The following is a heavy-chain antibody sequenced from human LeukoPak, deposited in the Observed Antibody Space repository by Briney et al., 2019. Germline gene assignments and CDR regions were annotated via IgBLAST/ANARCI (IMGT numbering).Heavy chain of an antibody. J-gene: IGHJ4*02. CDR3: AKETEVLRYFDTGYYFDY. D-gene: IGHD3-9*01. Sequence: ETLSLTCAVYGGSFSGYYWSWIRQPPGKGLEWVSAISGSGGSTYYADSVKGRFTISRDNSKNTLYLQMGSLRAEDTAVYYCAKETEVLRYFDTGYYFDYWGQGTLVTVSS. V-gene: IGHV3-23*01. CDR2: ISGSGGST. CDR1: GGSFSGYY.